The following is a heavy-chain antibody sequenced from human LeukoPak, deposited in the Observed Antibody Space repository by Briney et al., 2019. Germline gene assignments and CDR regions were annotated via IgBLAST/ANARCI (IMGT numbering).Heavy chain of an antibody. CDR2: MNPNSGNT. J-gene: IGHJ4*01. CDR1: GYTFTSYD. Sequence: ASVKVSCKASGYTFTSYDINWVRQATGQGLEWMGWMNPNSGNTGYAQKFQGRVTMTRNTSISTAYMELSSLRSEDTAVYYCARRRRASMGNWNFISWGQGTLVTVSS. D-gene: IGHD1-7*01. CDR3: ARRRRASMGNWNFIS. V-gene: IGHV1-8*01.